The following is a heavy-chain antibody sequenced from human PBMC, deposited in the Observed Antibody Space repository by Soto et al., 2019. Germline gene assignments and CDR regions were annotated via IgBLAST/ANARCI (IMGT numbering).Heavy chain of an antibody. CDR3: AREDDYGYRYINYGLDV. CDR2: ISFDGTKK. V-gene: IGHV3-30-3*01. D-gene: IGHD4-17*01. J-gene: IGHJ6*02. Sequence: PGGSLRLSCAASGFTFNIYALHWVRQAPGKGLEWVAVISFDGTKKYYSDSVKGRFTISRDNLKNTLYLQMNNLRVEDAALYFCAREDDYGYRYINYGLDVWGQGTTVTGSS. CDR1: GFTFNIYA.